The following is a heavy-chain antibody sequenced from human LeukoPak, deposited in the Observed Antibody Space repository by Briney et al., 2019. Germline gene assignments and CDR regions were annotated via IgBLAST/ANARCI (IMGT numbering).Heavy chain of an antibody. D-gene: IGHD1-26*01. CDR3: AKEAWDQYFQH. V-gene: IGHV3-23*01. Sequence: GGSLRLSCAASGFTFSSYAMSWVRQAPGKGREWVSAISGNGGSPYYADSVKGRFTISRDNSKNTLYLQMNSLRAEDTAVYYCAKEAWDQYFQHWGQGTLVTVSS. J-gene: IGHJ1*01. CDR1: GFTFSSYA. CDR2: ISGNGGSP.